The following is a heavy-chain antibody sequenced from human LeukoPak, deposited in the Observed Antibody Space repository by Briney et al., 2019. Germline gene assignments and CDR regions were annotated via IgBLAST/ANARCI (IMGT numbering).Heavy chain of an antibody. Sequence: GRSLRLSCAASGFTFSRYGMHWVRQAPGKGLEWVSVIYRGGSTYYADSVKGRFTISRHNSKNTLYLQMNSLRAEDTAMYYCARESGLLGDYWGQGTLVTVSS. D-gene: IGHD3-22*01. V-gene: IGHV3-53*04. CDR1: GFTFSRYG. CDR2: IYRGGST. J-gene: IGHJ4*02. CDR3: ARESGLLGDY.